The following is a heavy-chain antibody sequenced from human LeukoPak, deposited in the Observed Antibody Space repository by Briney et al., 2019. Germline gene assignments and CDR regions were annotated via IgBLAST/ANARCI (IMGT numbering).Heavy chain of an antibody. V-gene: IGHV4-39*07. CDR2: VYFTGTT. D-gene: IGHD4-17*01. Sequence: SEILSLTCTVSGASINNDTHYWGWIRQPPGKGLEWIGNVYFTGTTYSPPSLKSRVSMSVDTSKNQFSLKLSSVTAADTAVYYCARDHDYGDYGLWGQGTLVTVSS. CDR1: GASINNDTHY. J-gene: IGHJ4*02. CDR3: ARDHDYGDYGL.